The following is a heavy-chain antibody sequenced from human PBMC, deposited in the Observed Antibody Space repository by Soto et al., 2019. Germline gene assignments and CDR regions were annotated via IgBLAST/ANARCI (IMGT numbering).Heavy chain of an antibody. J-gene: IGHJ4*02. Sequence: QLQLQESGPGLVKPSETLSLTCTVSGGSISSSSNHWGWIRQPPGKGLEWIGNIYYSENTYYHPSLKSRVTISVDTSKNQFSLRLTSVTAADTAVYYCATHPPYGPFDHWGQGTLVSVSS. V-gene: IGHV4-39*01. CDR3: ATHPPYGPFDH. CDR1: GGSISSSSNH. D-gene: IGHD4-17*01. CDR2: IYYSENT.